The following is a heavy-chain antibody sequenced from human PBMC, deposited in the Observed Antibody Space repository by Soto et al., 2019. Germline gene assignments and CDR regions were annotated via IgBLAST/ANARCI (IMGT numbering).Heavy chain of an antibody. D-gene: IGHD2-2*01. Sequence: ASVKVSCKASGYTFTSYYMHWVRQAPGQGLEWMGKINPSGGSTSYAQKFQGRVTTTRDTSTSTVYMELSSLRSEDTAVYYCARARGYCSSTSCYTNYYYYYMDVWGKGTTVTVSS. J-gene: IGHJ6*03. CDR2: INPSGGST. V-gene: IGHV1-46*03. CDR1: GYTFTSYY. CDR3: ARARGYCSSTSCYTNYYYYYMDV.